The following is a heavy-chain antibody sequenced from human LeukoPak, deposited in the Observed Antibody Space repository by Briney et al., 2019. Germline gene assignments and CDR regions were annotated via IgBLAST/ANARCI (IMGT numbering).Heavy chain of an antibody. J-gene: IGHJ4*02. D-gene: IGHD3-10*01. Sequence: QPGRSLRLSCAASGFTFSSYGMHWVRQAPGKGLEWVAVISYDGSNKYYADSVKGRFTISRDNSKNTLYLQMNSLRAEDTAVYYCAKRNLRTQNQGVINLDYWGQGTLVTVSS. V-gene: IGHV3-30*18. CDR3: AKRNLRTQNQGVINLDY. CDR1: GFTFSSYG. CDR2: ISYDGSNK.